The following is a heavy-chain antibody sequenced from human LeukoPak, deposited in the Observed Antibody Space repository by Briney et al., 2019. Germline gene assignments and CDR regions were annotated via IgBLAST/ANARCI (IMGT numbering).Heavy chain of an antibody. D-gene: IGHD3-16*01. V-gene: IGHV1-69*06. CDR2: IIPIFDTP. CDR1: GGTFTSYA. Sequence: SVQDSCKASGGTFTSYARRLVRQAPGQGLEWMGRIIPIFDTPNYAQKFQGRVTITADKSTTTAYMELSSLRSEDTAVYYCARGPYYYDFWGQGTLVTVSS. J-gene: IGHJ4*02. CDR3: ARGPYYYDF.